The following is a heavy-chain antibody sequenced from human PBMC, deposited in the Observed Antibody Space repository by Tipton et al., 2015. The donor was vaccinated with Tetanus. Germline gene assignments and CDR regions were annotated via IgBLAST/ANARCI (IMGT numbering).Heavy chain of an antibody. J-gene: IGHJ4*02. CDR3: ARMGFTYGQVVY. CDR2: VYYSGRT. Sequence: SGGSISDKKNYWGWIRQAPGKGLEWIGHVYYSGRTYYNPPLKSRVTISADMSKNQFSLKLTSVAAADTATYYCARMGFTYGQVVYWGQGALVTVAS. D-gene: IGHD5-18*01. CDR1: GGSISDKKNY. V-gene: IGHV4-30-4*08.